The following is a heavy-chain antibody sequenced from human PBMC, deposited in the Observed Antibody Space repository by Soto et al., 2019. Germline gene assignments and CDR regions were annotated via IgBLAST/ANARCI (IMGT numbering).Heavy chain of an antibody. Sequence: ASVKVSCKASGYTLTRYGISWVRQAPGQGLEWMGWISPNRGDTNYAQKFQGRVTMTRDTSISTAYMELSRLRSDDTAVYYCARALYLYSSSYVGLIDYWGQGTLVTVSS. CDR3: ARALYLYSSSYVGLIDY. D-gene: IGHD6-13*01. CDR1: GYTLTRYG. J-gene: IGHJ4*02. CDR2: ISPNRGDT. V-gene: IGHV1-2*02.